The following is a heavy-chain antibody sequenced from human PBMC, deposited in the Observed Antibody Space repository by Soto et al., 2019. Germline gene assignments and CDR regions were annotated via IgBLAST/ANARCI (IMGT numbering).Heavy chain of an antibody. J-gene: IGHJ3*02. Sequence: GGSLRLSCAASGFTFSSYWMSWVRQAPGKGLEWVANIKQDGSEKYYVDSVKGRFTISRDNAKSSLYLQMNSLRAEDTAVYYCARDFITPGRWDGGAFDIWGQGTMVTVSS. CDR2: IKQDGSEK. CDR3: ARDFITPGRWDGGAFDI. V-gene: IGHV3-7*03. CDR1: GFTFSSYW. D-gene: IGHD1-26*01.